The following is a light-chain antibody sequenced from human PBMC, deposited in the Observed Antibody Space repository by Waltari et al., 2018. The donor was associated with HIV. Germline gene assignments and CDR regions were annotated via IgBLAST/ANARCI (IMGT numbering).Light chain of an antibody. CDR1: HSVSSN. J-gene: IGKJ1*01. CDR2: GAS. Sequence: EIVLTQSPGNMSVSPGERATLSCRTSHSVSSNLAWYHQKSGQAPRLLIHGASTRAPGIAARFTGSGSGKEFTLTITTLQSTDSGIYYCQQYYNWPLTFGQGTKVEAK. V-gene: IGKV3-15*01. CDR3: QQYYNWPLT.